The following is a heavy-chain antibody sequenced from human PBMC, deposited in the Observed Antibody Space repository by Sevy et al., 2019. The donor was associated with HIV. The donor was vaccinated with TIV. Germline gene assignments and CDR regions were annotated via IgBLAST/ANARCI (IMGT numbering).Heavy chain of an antibody. CDR1: GDSISSYY. CDR2: LYISGTT. Sequence: SETLSLTCIVSGDSISSYYWNWIRRAAGKGLEWIGRLYISGTTHDNPSLKSRVTMSVDTSKNQFSLKLRSVTAADTAVYYSAREGSSAGTGFDYWGQGTLVTVSS. V-gene: IGHV4-4*07. J-gene: IGHJ4*02. CDR3: AREGSSAGTGFDY. D-gene: IGHD6-13*01.